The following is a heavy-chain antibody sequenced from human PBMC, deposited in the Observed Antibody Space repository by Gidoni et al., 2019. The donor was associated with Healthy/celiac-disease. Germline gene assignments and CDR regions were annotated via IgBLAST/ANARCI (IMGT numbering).Heavy chain of an antibody. J-gene: IGHJ3*02. D-gene: IGHD6-13*01. CDR2: IYYSGST. CDR3: AGDSSGYSSRAAFDI. V-gene: IGHV4-59*01. Sequence: QVQLQESGPGLVKPSETLSLTCTVSGGSISSYYWSWIRQPPGKGLEWIGYIYYSGSTNYNPSLKSRVTISVDTSKNQFSLKLSSVTAADTAVYYCAGDSSGYSSRAAFDIWGQGTMVTVSS. CDR1: GGSISSYY.